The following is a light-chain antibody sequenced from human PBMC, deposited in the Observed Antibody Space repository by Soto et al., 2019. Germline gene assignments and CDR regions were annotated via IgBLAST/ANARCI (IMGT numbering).Light chain of an antibody. CDR1: QSLVSSDGNTY. V-gene: IGKV2-30*01. Sequence: DVVMTQSPLSLPVSLGQPASISCRASQSLVSSDGNTYFHWFHQRPGQSPRRLIYKVSNRDSGVPDRFSGSGSGTDFTLKISRVEAEDVGVYYCMQGTHWPPYTFGQGTKLEIK. CDR3: MQGTHWPPYT. CDR2: KVS. J-gene: IGKJ2*01.